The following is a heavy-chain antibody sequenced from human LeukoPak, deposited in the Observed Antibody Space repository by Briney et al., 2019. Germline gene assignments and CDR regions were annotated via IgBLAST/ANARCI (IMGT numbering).Heavy chain of an antibody. V-gene: IGHV4-59*12. CDR3: ARDQLAGTLHY. CDR1: GDSISTYY. J-gene: IGHJ4*02. CDR2: IHYSGST. D-gene: IGHD6-19*01. Sequence: SETLSLTCTVSGDSISTYYWTWIRQTPGKGLEWIGYIHYSGSTNYNPSLKSRVTISVDTSKNQFSLQLNSVTAADTAVYYCARDQLAGTLHYWGQGTLVTVSS.